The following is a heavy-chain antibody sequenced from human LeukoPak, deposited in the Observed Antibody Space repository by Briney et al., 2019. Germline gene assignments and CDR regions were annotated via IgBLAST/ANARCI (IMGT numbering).Heavy chain of an antibody. V-gene: IGHV1-18*01. CDR1: GYTLLEYG. CDR3: TRDFNSKMATITDI. D-gene: IGHD5-24*01. Sequence: ATERVSSTGSGYTLLEYGISWVRHAPGEGGERVGGVAPPNGNNEYSQKLEGRDTLTTETMTNTEFIEVTSLSPGDTAIYYCTRDFNSKMATITDIWGQGTLVAVSS. J-gene: IGHJ4*02. CDR2: VAPPNGNN.